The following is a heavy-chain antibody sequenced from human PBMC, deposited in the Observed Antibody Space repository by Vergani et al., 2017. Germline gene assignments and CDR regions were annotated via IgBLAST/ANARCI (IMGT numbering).Heavy chain of an antibody. J-gene: IGHJ2*01. V-gene: IGHV1-69*01. CDR3: AIAYCGGDCYSYWYFDL. D-gene: IGHD2-21*02. Sequence: VQSGDEVKKPGSSVKVSCKASGGTFSSYAISWVRQAPGQGLEWMGGIIPIFGTANYAQKFQGRVTITADESTSTAYMELSSLRSEDTAVYYCAIAYCGGDCYSYWYFDLWGRGTLVTVSS. CDR1: GGTFSSYA. CDR2: IIPIFGTA.